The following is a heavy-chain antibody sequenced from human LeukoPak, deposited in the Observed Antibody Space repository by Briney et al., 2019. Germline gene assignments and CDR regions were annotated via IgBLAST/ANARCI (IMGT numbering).Heavy chain of an antibody. CDR2: LSGSGGAT. Sequence: PGGSLRLSCEASEFTFSRFAMSWIRQPPGTGLEWVSTLSGSGGATYYADSVKGRFTTSRDNSKDTLYLQMDNLRADDTAVYYCEKHLGRHSFLFYYMDVWGKGTSVIVSS. CDR1: EFTFSRFA. V-gene: IGHV3-23*01. J-gene: IGHJ6*03. D-gene: IGHD2-21*01. CDR3: EKHLGRHSFLFYYMDV.